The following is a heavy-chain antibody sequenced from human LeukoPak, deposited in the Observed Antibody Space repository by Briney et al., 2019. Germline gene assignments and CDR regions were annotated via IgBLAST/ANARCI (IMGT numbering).Heavy chain of an antibody. J-gene: IGHJ3*02. V-gene: IGHV4-59*08. D-gene: IGHD2-21*02. CDR2: IYYSGST. CDR1: GGSITSHY. CDR3: ARGFASAYCGGDCYWGVAFDI. Sequence: SETLSLTCTVSGGSITSHYWSWTRQPPGKGLEWIGYIYYSGSTNYNPSLKSRVTISVDTSKNQFSLKLSSVTAADTAVYYCARGFASAYCGGDCYWGVAFDIWGQGTMVTVSS.